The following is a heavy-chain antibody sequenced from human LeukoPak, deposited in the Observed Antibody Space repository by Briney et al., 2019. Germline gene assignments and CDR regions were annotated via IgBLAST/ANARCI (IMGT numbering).Heavy chain of an antibody. V-gene: IGHV1-69*13. Sequence: GASVKVSCKASGGTFSSYAISWVRQAPGQGLEWMGGIIPIFGTANYAQKFQGRVTITADESTSTAYMELSSLRSEDTAVHYCARGMIVVVKNVDYWGQGTLVTVSS. CDR2: IIPIFGTA. CDR1: GGTFSSYA. CDR3: ARGMIVVVKNVDY. D-gene: IGHD3-22*01. J-gene: IGHJ4*02.